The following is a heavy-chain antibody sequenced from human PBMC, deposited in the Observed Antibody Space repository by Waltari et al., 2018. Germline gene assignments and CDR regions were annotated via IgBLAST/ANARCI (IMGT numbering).Heavy chain of an antibody. Sequence: QVQLQQWGAGLLKPSETLSLTCAVYGGSFSGYYWSWIRQPPGKGLEWIGEINHSGSTNYNPALKSRVTISVDTSKNQFSLKLSSVTAADTAVYYCARGRYYDYVWGRIVLSHYFDYWGQGTLVTVSS. CDR3: ARGRYYDYVWGRIVLSHYFDY. CDR1: GGSFSGYY. J-gene: IGHJ4*02. D-gene: IGHD3-16*01. V-gene: IGHV4-34*01. CDR2: INHSGST.